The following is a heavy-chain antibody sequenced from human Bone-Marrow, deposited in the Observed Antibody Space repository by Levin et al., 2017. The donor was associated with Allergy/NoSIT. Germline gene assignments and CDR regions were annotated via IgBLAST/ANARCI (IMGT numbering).Heavy chain of an antibody. CDR2: INPNSGGT. CDR1: GYTFTGYY. Sequence: GGSLRLSCKASGYTFTGYYMHWVRQAPGQGLEWMGWINPNSGGTNYAQKFQGWVTMTRDTSISTAYMELSRLRSDDTAVYYCARESVIAAEFDYWGQGTLVTVSS. D-gene: IGHD3-10*01. CDR3: ARESVIAAEFDY. V-gene: IGHV1-2*04. J-gene: IGHJ4*02.